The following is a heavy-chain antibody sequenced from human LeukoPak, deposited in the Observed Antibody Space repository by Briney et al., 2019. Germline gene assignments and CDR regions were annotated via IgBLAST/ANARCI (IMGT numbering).Heavy chain of an antibody. CDR1: GFSFSAYW. J-gene: IGHJ4*02. CDR3: ARFGYVAAVDV. Sequence: PGGSLRLSCAASGFSFSAYWMTWVRQAPGTGLEWVANINTAGSETYYVDPVKGGFSISRDNAKNLVYLQMNSLRAEDTAVYHCARFGYVAAVDVWGQGTPVTVSS. CDR2: INTAGSET. V-gene: IGHV3-7*01. D-gene: IGHD2-15*01.